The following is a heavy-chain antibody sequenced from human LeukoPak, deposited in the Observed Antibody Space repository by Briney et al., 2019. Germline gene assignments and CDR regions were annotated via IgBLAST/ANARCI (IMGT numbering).Heavy chain of an antibody. CDR2: INHSGST. J-gene: IGHJ6*04. CDR1: GGSFSGYY. CDR3: ARDRKRGYRAYGMDV. D-gene: IGHD5-18*01. Sequence: SETLSLTCAVYGGSFSGYYWSWICQPPGKGLEWIGEINHSGSTNYNPSLKSRVTISVDTSKNQFSLKLSSVTAADTAVYYCARDRKRGYRAYGMDVWGKETTVTVSS. V-gene: IGHV4-34*01.